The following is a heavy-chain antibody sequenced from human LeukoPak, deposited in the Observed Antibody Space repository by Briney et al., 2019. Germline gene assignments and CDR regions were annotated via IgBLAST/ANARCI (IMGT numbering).Heavy chain of an antibody. J-gene: IGHJ4*02. CDR1: GGPISSYY. V-gene: IGHV4-59*05. CDR2: AYYNGST. D-gene: IGHD3/OR15-3a*01. Sequence: SETLSLTCTVSGGPISSYYWSWIRQPPGKGREWIGSAYYNGSTYYNPSLKSRVTIPVDTPKNQFSLKLRSVTAADTPVHYFARQSGSGLFILPGGQGTLVTVSS. CDR3: ARQSGSGLFILP.